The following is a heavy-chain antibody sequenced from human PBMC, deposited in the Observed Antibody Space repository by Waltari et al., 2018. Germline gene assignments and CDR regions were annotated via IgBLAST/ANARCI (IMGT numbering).Heavy chain of an antibody. J-gene: IGHJ4*02. CDR3: ALSLVTNFDY. D-gene: IGHD2-21*02. CDR1: GFIFSSYE. Sequence: EVQLVESGGGLVQPGGSLRLSCVASGFIFSSYEMNWVRQAPGKGLGWLSYISSSCSSIYYADSVKGRFTISRDNAKSSLYLQMNSLRAEDTAVYYCALSLVTNFDYWGQGTLVTVSS. V-gene: IGHV3-48*03. CDR2: ISSSCSSI.